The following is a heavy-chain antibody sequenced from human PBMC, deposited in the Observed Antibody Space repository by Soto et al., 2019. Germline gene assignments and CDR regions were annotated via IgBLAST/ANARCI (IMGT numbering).Heavy chain of an antibody. CDR2: IIPIFGTA. J-gene: IGHJ6*02. CDR1: GGTFSSYA. Sequence: GASVKVSCKASGGTFSSYAISWVRQAPGQGLEWMGGIIPIFGTANYAQKFQGRVTITADESASTAYMELSSLRSEDTAVYYRALSGGNIVVGRANYYYYGMDGWGQGTTVTVAS. D-gene: IGHD2-15*01. CDR3: ALSGGNIVVGRANYYYYGMDG. V-gene: IGHV1-69*13.